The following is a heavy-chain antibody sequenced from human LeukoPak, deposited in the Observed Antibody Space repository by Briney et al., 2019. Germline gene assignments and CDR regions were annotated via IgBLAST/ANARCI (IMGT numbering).Heavy chain of an antibody. V-gene: IGHV3-7*04. Sequence: GGSLRLSCAASGFTFSSYWMSWVRQAPGKGLEWVANIKQDGSEKYYVDSVKGRFTISRDNAKNSLYLQMNSLRAEDTAVYYCARGGPVPHITIFGVIFDAFDIWGQGTMVTVSS. D-gene: IGHD3-3*01. CDR1: GFTFSSYW. CDR3: ARGGPVPHITIFGVIFDAFDI. CDR2: IKQDGSEK. J-gene: IGHJ3*02.